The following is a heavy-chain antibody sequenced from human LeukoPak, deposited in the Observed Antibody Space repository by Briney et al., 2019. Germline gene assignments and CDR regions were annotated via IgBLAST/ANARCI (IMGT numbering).Heavy chain of an antibody. D-gene: IGHD3-22*01. J-gene: IGHJ4*02. Sequence: GESLRLSCAASGFTFSDYYMTWIRQAPGKGLEWISYISTSAGTIYYADSVKGRFTISRDNAKNSLYLQMNSLRAEDTAVYYCGRDAIDSSGFDFDYWGQGTLVTVSS. CDR3: GRDAIDSSGFDFDY. CDR2: ISTSAGTI. V-gene: IGHV3-11*01. CDR1: GFTFSDYY.